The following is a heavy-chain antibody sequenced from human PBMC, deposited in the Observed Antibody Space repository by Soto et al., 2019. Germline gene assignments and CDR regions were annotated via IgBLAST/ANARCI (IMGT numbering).Heavy chain of an antibody. V-gene: IGHV1-69*13. J-gene: IGHJ4*02. CDR2: IIPIFGTA. D-gene: IGHD2-21*02. Sequence: ASVKVSCKASGGTFSSYAISWVRQAPGQGLEWMGGIIPIFGTANYAQKFQGRVTITADESTSTAYMELSSLRSEDTAVYYCASHDQGDFYYFDYWGQGTLVTVSS. CDR3: ASHDQGDFYYFDY. CDR1: GGTFSSYA.